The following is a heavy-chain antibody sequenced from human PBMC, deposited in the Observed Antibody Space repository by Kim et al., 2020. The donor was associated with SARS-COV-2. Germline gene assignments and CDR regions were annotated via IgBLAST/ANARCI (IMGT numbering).Heavy chain of an antibody. D-gene: IGHD3-22*01. CDR1: GGSISSGTHY. J-gene: IGHJ4*02. CDR3: ARGRYYDSSGYPTFDF. Sequence: SETLSLTCTVSGGSISSGTHYWSWIRQHPGKGPEWIGYMYYIGNTDYNPSLKSRATISEDTSKNQFSLNLTSVTAADTAVYYCARGRYYDSSGYPTFDFWGLGTLVIVSS. CDR2: MYYIGNT. V-gene: IGHV4-31*03.